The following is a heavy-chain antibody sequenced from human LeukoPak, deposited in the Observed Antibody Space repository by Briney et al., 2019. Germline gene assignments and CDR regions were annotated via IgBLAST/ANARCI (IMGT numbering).Heavy chain of an antibody. CDR2: ISYDGSNK. V-gene: IGHV3-30*18. CDR1: GFTFSDYY. J-gene: IGHJ3*02. Sequence: GGSLRLSCAASGFTFSDYYMSWIRQAPGKGLEWVAVISYDGSNKYYADSVKGRFTISRDNSKNTLYLQMNSLRAEDTAVYYCAKGATPYDAFGIWGQGTMVTVSS. CDR3: AKGATPYDAFGI.